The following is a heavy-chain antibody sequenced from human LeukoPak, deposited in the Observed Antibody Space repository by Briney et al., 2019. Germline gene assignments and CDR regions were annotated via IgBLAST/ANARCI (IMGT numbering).Heavy chain of an antibody. J-gene: IGHJ6*02. CDR1: GGSFSSYA. D-gene: IGHD3-10*01. V-gene: IGHV1-69*04. CDR3: ARAPASYGSGNDYSNDYGMGV. Sequence: ASVNVSCKASGGSFSSYAISWVRQAPGQGLEWMGRIIPILGIANYAQKFQGRVTITADKSTSTAYMELSSLRPEDTAVYYCARAPASYGSGNDYSNDYGMGVWGQGTTLTVTS. CDR2: IIPILGIA.